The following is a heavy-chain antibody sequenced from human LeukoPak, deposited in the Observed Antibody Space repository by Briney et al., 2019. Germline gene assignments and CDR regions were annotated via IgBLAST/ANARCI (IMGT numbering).Heavy chain of an antibody. CDR2: IKQDGSEK. D-gene: IGHD3-16*02. V-gene: IGHV3-7*01. CDR1: GFTFSSYW. J-gene: IGHJ4*02. Sequence: PGGSLRLSCAASGFTFSSYWMSWVRQAPGKGLEWVANIKQDGSEKYYVDSVKGRFTISRDNAKNSLYLQMNSLRAEDTAVYYCARDLRLGELSSYYFDYWGQGTLVTVSS. CDR3: ARDLRLGELSSYYFDY.